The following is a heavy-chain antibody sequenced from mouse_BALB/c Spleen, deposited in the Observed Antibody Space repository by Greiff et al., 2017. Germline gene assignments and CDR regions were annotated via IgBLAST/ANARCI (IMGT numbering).Heavy chain of an antibody. V-gene: IGHV1-5*01. J-gene: IGHJ3*01. CDR2: IYPGNSDT. CDR3: TREEYGKRFAY. CDR1: GYSFTSYW. Sequence: EVQLQQSGTVLARPGASVKMSCKASGYSFTSYWMHWVKQRPGQGLEWIGAIYPGNSDTSYNQKFKGKAKLTAVTSASTAYMELSSLTNEDSAVYYCTREEYGKRFAYWGQGTLVTVSA. D-gene: IGHD2-10*02.